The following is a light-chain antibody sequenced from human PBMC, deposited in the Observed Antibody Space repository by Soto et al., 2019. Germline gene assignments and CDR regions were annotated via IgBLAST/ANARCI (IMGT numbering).Light chain of an antibody. J-gene: IGKJ1*01. Sequence: IVVTQSPDTLSLSPGDRATLSCRASQSVSNHYLAWYQQKPGQAPRLLIYGASNRATGIPDRFSGSGSGTDFTLTISILEAEDCAGYYCPLWSKLPLRFGHRSKA. V-gene: IGKV3D-20*02. CDR1: QSVSNHY. CDR3: PLWSKLPLR. CDR2: GAS.